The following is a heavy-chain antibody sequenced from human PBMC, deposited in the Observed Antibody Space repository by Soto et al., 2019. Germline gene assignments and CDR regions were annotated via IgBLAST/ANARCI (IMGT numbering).Heavy chain of an antibody. CDR1: GFPFTGFA. D-gene: IGHD3-3*01. CDR2: ISPKGDNT. V-gene: IGHV3-23*01. J-gene: IGHJ4*02. Sequence: EVQLLESGGGLILPGGSRGLSLAPPGFPFTGFAMTWVRLARGKGLAWASTISPKGDNTNYPDSVKGRFTISRDTSKSTLYLDMKSLRAEDTAKYYCAKDWPTAYYDYWTGYYGIDSWGQGTLVTVSS. CDR3: AKDWPTAYYDYWTGYYGIDS.